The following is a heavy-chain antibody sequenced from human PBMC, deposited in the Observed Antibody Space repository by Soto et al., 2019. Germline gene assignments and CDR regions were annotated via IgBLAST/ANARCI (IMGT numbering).Heavy chain of an antibody. V-gene: IGHV3-23*01. CDR1: GFTFSSYA. CDR2: ISGSGGST. Sequence: GGSLRLSCAASGFTFSSYAMSWVRQAPGKGLEWVSAISGSGGSTYYADSVKGRFTISRDNSKNTLYLQMNSLRAEDTAVYYCAKVGAGFGELLATLGDYYYMDVWGKGTTVTVSS. J-gene: IGHJ6*03. CDR3: AKVGAGFGELLATLGDYYYMDV. D-gene: IGHD3-10*01.